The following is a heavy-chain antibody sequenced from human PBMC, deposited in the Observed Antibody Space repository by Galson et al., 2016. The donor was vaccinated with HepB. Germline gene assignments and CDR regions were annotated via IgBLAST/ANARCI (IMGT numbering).Heavy chain of an antibody. CDR3: ARGKSLWTMPWNYGLDV. Sequence: SLRLSCAASGFIFSTHDMHWVRQVTGKGLERVSGIETAGDTYYADSVKGRFTISRENGKNSVYPQMNSLNAGDTAVYYCARGKSLWTMPWNYGLDVWGKGTTVTVSS. J-gene: IGHJ6*04. CDR1: GFIFSTHD. D-gene: IGHD2-2*01. V-gene: IGHV3-13*01. CDR2: IETAGDT.